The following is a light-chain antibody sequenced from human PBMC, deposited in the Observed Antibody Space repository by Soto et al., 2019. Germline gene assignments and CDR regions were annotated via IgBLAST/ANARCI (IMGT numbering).Light chain of an antibody. J-gene: IGKJ2*01. Sequence: EIVLTQSPGTLSLSPGERATLSCKASQSVTSSYLAWYQQQPGQAPRLLISGASSRATGIPDRFSGSGSGTDFTLTISRLEPEDFEVYYCQRYGSTPYTFGQGTKREIK. V-gene: IGKV3-20*01. CDR1: QSVTSSY. CDR2: GAS. CDR3: QRYGSTPYT.